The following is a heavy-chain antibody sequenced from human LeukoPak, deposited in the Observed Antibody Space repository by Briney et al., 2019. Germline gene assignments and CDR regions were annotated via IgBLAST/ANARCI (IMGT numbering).Heavy chain of an antibody. CDR1: GGSVSSSNYY. CDR3: ARGLGVAPFDY. V-gene: IGHV4-39*07. J-gene: IGHJ4*02. Sequence: SETLSLTCTVSGGSVSSSNYYWGWFRQPPGKGLEWIGSICYSGSTYYNPSFKSRVIISVDTSKNQFSLKLSSVTAADTAVYYCARGLGVAPFDYWGQGTLVTVSS. D-gene: IGHD2-15*01. CDR2: ICYSGST.